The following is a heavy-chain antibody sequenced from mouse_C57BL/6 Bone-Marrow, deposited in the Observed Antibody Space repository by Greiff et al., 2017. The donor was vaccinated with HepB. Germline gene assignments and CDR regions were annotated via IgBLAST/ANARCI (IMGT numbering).Heavy chain of an antibody. CDR1: GFTFSDAW. D-gene: IGHD2-3*01. CDR3: TRNDGYLYAMDY. CDR2: IRNKANNHAT. Sequence: EVQLVESGGGLVQPGGSMKLSCAASGFTFSDAWMDWVRQSPEKGLEWVAEIRNKANNHATYYAESVKGRFTISRDDSKSSVYLQMNSLRAEDTGIYYCTRNDGYLYAMDYWGQGTSVTVSS. V-gene: IGHV6-6*01. J-gene: IGHJ4*01.